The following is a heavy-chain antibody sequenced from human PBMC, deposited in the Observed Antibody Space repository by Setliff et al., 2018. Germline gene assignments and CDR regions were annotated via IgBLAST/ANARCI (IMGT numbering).Heavy chain of an antibody. CDR2: INYYGSIFDDGTTYST. V-gene: IGHV4-39*07. CDR3: ARNPDFLQYSFDL. D-gene: IGHD5-12*01. Sequence: KPSETLSLTCTVYGGSISNSTLYWGWIRQPPGKGLEWIGSINYYGSIFDDGTTYSTYYNPSLKSRATISIDTSKSQFSLKLSSMTAADTALYYCARNPDFLQYSFDLWGRGTLVTVSS. J-gene: IGHJ2*01. CDR1: GGSISNSTLY.